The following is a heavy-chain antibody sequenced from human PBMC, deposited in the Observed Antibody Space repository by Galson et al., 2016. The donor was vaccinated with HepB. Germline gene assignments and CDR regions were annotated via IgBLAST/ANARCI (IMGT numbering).Heavy chain of an antibody. Sequence: SLRLSCAASGFTFSTYEMNWVRQAPGKGLEWVSYISSSGSTIYYADSVKGRFTISRDNAKSSLYLRMNSLRAEDTAVYYCASPKGPYYFDSSGYWAHWGQGTLVTVSS. CDR3: ASPKGPYYFDSSGYWAH. V-gene: IGHV3-48*03. CDR1: GFTFSTYE. J-gene: IGHJ4*02. D-gene: IGHD3-22*01. CDR2: ISSSGSTI.